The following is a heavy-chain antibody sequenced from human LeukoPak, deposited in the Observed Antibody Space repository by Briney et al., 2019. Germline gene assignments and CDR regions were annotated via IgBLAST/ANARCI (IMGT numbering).Heavy chain of an antibody. CDR3: ASYCSSTSCPPDGY. D-gene: IGHD2-2*01. J-gene: IGHJ4*02. CDR1: GFTVSSNY. V-gene: IGHV3-53*01. Sequence: GGSLRLSCAASGFTVSSNYMSWVHQAPGKGLEWVSVIYSGGSTYYADSVKGRFTISRDNSKNTLYLQMNSLRAEDTAVYYCASYCSSTSCPPDGYWGQGTLVTVSS. CDR2: IYSGGST.